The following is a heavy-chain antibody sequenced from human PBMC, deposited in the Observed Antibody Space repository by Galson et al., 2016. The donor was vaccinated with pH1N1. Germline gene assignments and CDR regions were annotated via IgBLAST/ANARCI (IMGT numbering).Heavy chain of an antibody. Sequence: TLSLTCTVSGGSISNDYYSWSWIRQPPGKGLEWIGYIYYSGTTYFSPSLKSRLSMSVDMSNNQFSLTLNSVTAADTAVYYCARGEGIRYYYSGMDVWGQGTTVTVFS. CDR1: GGSISNDYYS. CDR3: ARGEGIRYYYSGMDV. CDR2: IYYSGTT. D-gene: IGHD3-16*01. V-gene: IGHV4-30-4*01. J-gene: IGHJ6*02.